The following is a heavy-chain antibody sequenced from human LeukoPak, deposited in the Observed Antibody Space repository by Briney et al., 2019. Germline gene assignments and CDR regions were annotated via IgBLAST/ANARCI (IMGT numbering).Heavy chain of an antibody. D-gene: IGHD3-9*01. Sequence: SETLSLTCAVYGGSFSGYCWSWIRQPAGKGLEWIGRIYTSGSTNYNPSLKSRVTMSVDTSKNQFSLKLSSVTAADTAVYYCARAPQEYYDILTGYYTLDAFDIWGQGTMVTISS. CDR3: ARAPQEYYDILTGYYTLDAFDI. J-gene: IGHJ3*02. CDR1: GGSFSGYC. V-gene: IGHV4-59*10. CDR2: IYTSGST.